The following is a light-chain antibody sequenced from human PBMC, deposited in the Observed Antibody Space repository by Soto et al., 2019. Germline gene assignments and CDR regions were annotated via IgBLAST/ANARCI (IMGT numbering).Light chain of an antibody. V-gene: IGKV3-20*01. Sequence: ELVMTQSPGTVSVFPGETVTLSCRASQSVSGYLDWFHQKPGQAPRLVLLRIFTRATGIPDRFSGSGSGTDFTLTISRLEPEDFAVYYCHQYDSWTFGQGTKVDIK. CDR2: RIF. CDR1: QSVSGY. CDR3: HQYDSWT. J-gene: IGKJ1*01.